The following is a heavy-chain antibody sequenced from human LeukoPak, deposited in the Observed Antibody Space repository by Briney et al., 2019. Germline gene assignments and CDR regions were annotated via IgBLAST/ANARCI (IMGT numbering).Heavy chain of an antibody. D-gene: IGHD3-22*01. CDR1: GGTFSSYA. J-gene: IGHJ4*02. Sequence: ASVKVSCKASGGTFSSYAISWVRQAPGQGLEWMGWMNPNSGNTGYAQKFQGRVTMTRNTSISTAYMELSSLRSEDTAVYYCARGLSNGDYYDSSGYYIDYWGQGTLVTVSS. CDR2: MNPNSGNT. V-gene: IGHV1-8*02. CDR3: ARGLSNGDYYDSSGYYIDY.